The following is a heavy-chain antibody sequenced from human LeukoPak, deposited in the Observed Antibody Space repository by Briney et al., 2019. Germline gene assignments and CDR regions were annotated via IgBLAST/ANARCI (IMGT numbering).Heavy chain of an antibody. J-gene: IGHJ4*02. CDR2: IYPPDSDT. V-gene: IGHV5-51*01. D-gene: IGHD3-10*01. CDR3: ARHGYVSVVRGIMGFPDY. Sequence: GESLKISCKGSGYSFTSYWIGWVRQMPGKGLEWIGIIYPPDSDTRYSPSFQGQVTISADKSLSTAYLQWSSLKASDTAMYYCARHGYVSVVRGIMGFPDYWGQGTLVTVSS. CDR1: GYSFTSYW.